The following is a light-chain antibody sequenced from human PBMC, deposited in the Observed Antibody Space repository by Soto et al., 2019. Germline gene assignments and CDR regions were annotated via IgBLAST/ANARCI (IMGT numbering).Light chain of an antibody. CDR1: QGMSSY. V-gene: IGKV1-9*01. CDR2: AAS. Sequence: IQLTQSPSSLSASVGDRVTLTCLASQGMSSYLAWYQQKPGKAPKLLIYAASTLQSGAPSRFSGSGYGTEFTLTISSLQPDDFASYYCQKLHNFPLTFGQGTRLEI. CDR3: QKLHNFPLT. J-gene: IGKJ5*01.